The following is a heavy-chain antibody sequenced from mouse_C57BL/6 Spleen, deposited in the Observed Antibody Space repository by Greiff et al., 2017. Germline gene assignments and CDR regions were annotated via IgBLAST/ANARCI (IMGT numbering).Heavy chain of an antibody. Sequence: EVQLQQSGAELVRPGASVKLSCTASGFNIKDDYMHWVKQRPEQGLEWIGWIDPENGDTEYASKFQGKATITADTSYNTAYLQLSSLTSEDTAVYYCTTFYYEGAMDYWGQGTSVTVSS. CDR3: TTFYYEGAMDY. CDR1: GFNIKDDY. J-gene: IGHJ4*01. D-gene: IGHD2-4*01. V-gene: IGHV14-4*01. CDR2: IDPENGDT.